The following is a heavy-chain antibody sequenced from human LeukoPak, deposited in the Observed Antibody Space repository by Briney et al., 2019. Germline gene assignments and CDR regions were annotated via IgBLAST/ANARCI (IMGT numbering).Heavy chain of an antibody. J-gene: IGHJ5*02. CDR1: GGTFSSYA. Sequence: GASVKVSCKASGGTFSSYAISWVRQAPGQGLEWMGRIIPILGIANYAQKFQGGVTITADKSTGTAYMELSSLRSEDTAVYYCARTNRDRNSSSWYWNHNWFDPWGQGTLVTVSS. CDR3: ARTNRDRNSSSWYWNHNWFDP. V-gene: IGHV1-69*04. D-gene: IGHD6-13*01. CDR2: IIPILGIA.